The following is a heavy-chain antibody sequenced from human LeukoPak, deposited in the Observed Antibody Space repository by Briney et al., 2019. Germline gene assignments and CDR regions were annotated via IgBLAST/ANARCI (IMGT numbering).Heavy chain of an antibody. D-gene: IGHD4-17*01. CDR3: ARWGGYGDGFDP. J-gene: IGHJ5*02. CDR1: AFTFSTYA. Sequence: GGSLRLSCAASAFTFSTYAMSWVRQAPGKGLEWVSSISSSSSYIYYADSVKGRFTISRDNAKNSLYLQMNSLRAEDTAVYYCARWGGYGDGFDPWGQGTLVTVSS. V-gene: IGHV3-21*01. CDR2: ISSSSSYI.